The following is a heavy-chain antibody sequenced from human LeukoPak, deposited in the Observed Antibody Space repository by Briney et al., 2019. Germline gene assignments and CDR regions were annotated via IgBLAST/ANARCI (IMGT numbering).Heavy chain of an antibody. D-gene: IGHD5-12*01. CDR3: ARKSRGYDFPWFDP. CDR1: GGSIRSDGYY. Sequence: PSETLSLTCTVSGGSIRSDGYYWGWIRQHPEKGLEWIGHIYSSGSAYYNPSLKSRVTISLAPSKNQFSLNLTAVTAADTAVYYCARKSRGYDFPWFDPWGQGILGTVSS. V-gene: IGHV4-31*03. J-gene: IGHJ5*02. CDR2: IYSSGSA.